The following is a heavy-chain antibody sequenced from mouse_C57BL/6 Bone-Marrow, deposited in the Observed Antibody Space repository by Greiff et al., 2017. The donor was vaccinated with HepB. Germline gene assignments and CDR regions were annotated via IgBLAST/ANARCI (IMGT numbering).Heavy chain of an antibody. J-gene: IGHJ2*01. CDR3: ARGKGYYYFDY. V-gene: IGHV1-82*01. D-gene: IGHD2-3*01. CDR1: GYAFSSSW. Sequence: VKLMESGPELVKPGASVKISCKASGYAFSSSWMNWVKQRPGKGLEWIGRIYPGDGDTNYNGKFKGKATLTADKSSSTAYMQLSSLTSEDSAVYFCARGKGYYYFDYWGQGTTLTVSS. CDR2: IYPGDGDT.